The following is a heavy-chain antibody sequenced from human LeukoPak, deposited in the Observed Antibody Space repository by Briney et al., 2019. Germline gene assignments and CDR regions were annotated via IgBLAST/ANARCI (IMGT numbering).Heavy chain of an antibody. D-gene: IGHD3-10*01. CDR3: ARDMVRGVITPSDAFDI. CDR1: GYTLTSYG. J-gene: IGHJ3*02. CDR2: ISAYNGNT. V-gene: IGHV1-18*01. Sequence: GASVKVSCKASGYTLTSYGISWVRQAPGQGLEWMGWISAYNGNTNYAQKLQGRVTMTTDTSTSTAYMEPRSLRSDDTAVYYCARDMVRGVITPSDAFDIWGQGTMVTVSS.